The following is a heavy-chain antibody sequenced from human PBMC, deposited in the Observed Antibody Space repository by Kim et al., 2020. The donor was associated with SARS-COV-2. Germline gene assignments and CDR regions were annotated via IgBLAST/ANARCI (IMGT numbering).Heavy chain of an antibody. CDR2: INHSGST. J-gene: IGHJ4*02. Sequence: SETLSLTCAVYGGSFSGYYWSWIRQPPGKGLEWIGEINHSGSTNYNPSLKSRVTISVDTSKNQFSLKLSSVTAADTAVYHCARSPHLLRWQRGGFDYWGQGTLVTVSS. V-gene: IGHV4-34*01. CDR3: ARSPHLLRWQRGGFDY. CDR1: GGSFSGYY. D-gene: IGHD4-17*01.